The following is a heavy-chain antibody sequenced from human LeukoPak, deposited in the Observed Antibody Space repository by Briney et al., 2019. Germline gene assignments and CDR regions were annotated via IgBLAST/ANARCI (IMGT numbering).Heavy chain of an antibody. D-gene: IGHD1-26*01. V-gene: IGHV4-30-2*01. Sequence: SQTLSLTCTVSGGSISSGGYYWSWIRQPPGKGLEWIGYIYHSGSTYYNPSLKSRATISVDRSKNQFSLKLSSVTAADTAVYYCARALGGSCGYWGQGTLVTVSS. CDR2: IYHSGST. CDR3: ARALGGSCGY. CDR1: GGSISSGGYY. J-gene: IGHJ4*02.